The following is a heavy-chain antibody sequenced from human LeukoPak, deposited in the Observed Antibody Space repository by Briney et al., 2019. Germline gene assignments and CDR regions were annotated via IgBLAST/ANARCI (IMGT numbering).Heavy chain of an antibody. CDR3: AKSRWPDIVVVPDAFDI. Sequence: GGSLRLSCAASGFTFNSYGMHWVRRAPGKGLEWVAIMSSDGDNKYYGDSVKGRFIISRDNSKNTLYLQLNSLRAEDTAVYYCAKSRWPDIVVVPDAFDIWGQGTMVTGSS. CDR2: MSSDGDNK. J-gene: IGHJ3*02. CDR1: GFTFNSYG. V-gene: IGHV3-30*18. D-gene: IGHD2-2*01.